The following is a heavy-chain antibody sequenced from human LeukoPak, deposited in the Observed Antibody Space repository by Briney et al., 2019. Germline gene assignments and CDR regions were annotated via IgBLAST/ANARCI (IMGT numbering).Heavy chain of an antibody. V-gene: IGHV7-4-1*02. Sequence: ASVKVSCKASGYTFTSYAMNWVRQAPGQGLEWMGWINTNTGNPTYAQGFTGRFVFSLDTSVSTAYLQISSLKAEDTAVYYCARSQYCSSTSCWEVYYYYFMDVWGKGTTVTVSS. D-gene: IGHD2-2*01. CDR1: GYTFTSYA. CDR2: INTNTGNP. J-gene: IGHJ6*03. CDR3: ARSQYCSSTSCWEVYYYYFMDV.